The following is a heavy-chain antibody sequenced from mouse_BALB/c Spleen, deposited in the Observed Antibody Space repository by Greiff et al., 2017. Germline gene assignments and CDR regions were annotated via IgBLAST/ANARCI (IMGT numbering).Heavy chain of an antibody. J-gene: IGHJ4*01. Sequence: QVQLKQSGPSLVQPSQSLSITCTVSGFSLTSYGVHWVRQSPGTGLEWLGVIWRGGSTDYNAAFMSRLSITKDNSKSQVFFKMNSLQADDTAIYYCAKEYGNFHYAMDYWGQGTSVTVSS. CDR3: AKEYGNFHYAMDY. D-gene: IGHD2-10*02. CDR2: IWRGGST. V-gene: IGHV2-5-1*01. CDR1: GFSLTSYG.